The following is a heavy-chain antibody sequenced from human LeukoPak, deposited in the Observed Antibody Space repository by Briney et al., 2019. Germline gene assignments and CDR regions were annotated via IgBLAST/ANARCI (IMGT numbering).Heavy chain of an antibody. Sequence: SETLSLTCSVSGGSISSYYWSWIRQPPGKGLEWIGYIYYSGSTNYNPSLKSRVTISLDTYKSQFSLKLTSVTAADTAVYYCAREGGFYRPLDYSGQGTLVTVSS. CDR3: AREGGFYRPLDY. CDR1: GGSISSYY. CDR2: IYYSGST. V-gene: IGHV4-59*12. J-gene: IGHJ4*02. D-gene: IGHD3-3*01.